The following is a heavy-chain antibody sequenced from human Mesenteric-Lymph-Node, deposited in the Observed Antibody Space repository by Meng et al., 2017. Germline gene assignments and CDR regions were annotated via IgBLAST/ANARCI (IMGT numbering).Heavy chain of an antibody. CDR3: ARGGGNSWYIDY. CDR2: INHSGST. V-gene: IGHV4-34*01. CDR1: GGFFSGYY. Sequence: QVQLQQWGAGLLKPSETLSLTCAVHGGFFSGYYWSWIRQPPGKGLEWIGEINHSGSTNYNPSLKSRVTISVDTSKNQFSLKLSSVTAADTAVYYCARGGGNSWYIDYWGQGTLVTVSS. D-gene: IGHD6-13*01. J-gene: IGHJ4*02.